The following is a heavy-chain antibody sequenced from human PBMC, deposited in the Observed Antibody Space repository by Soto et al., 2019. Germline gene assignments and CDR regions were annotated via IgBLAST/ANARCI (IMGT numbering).Heavy chain of an antibody. D-gene: IGHD3-10*01. CDR3: SRPMLRDYYYAMDL. CDR1: GGTFSSYT. J-gene: IGHJ6*02. CDR2: IIPILGIA. Sequence: QVQLVQSGAEVKKPGSSVKVSCKASGGTFSSYTISWVRQAPGQGLEWMGRIIPILGIANYAQKFQGRVTITADKSTSTAYMELSSLSSEDTAVYYCSRPMLRDYYYAMDLCGQGTTVTVSS. V-gene: IGHV1-69*02.